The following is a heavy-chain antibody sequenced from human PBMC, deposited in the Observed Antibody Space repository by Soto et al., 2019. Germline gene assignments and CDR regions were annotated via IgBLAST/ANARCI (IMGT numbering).Heavy chain of an antibody. J-gene: IGHJ4*02. V-gene: IGHV4-38-2*02. CDR3: AREKVGTTFFDN. D-gene: IGHD1-1*01. CDR2: IYPSVSS. CDR1: GFAISRGYY. Sequence: SDTLSLTCNFSGFAISRGYYWSWVRQPPGKGLEWIGSIYPSVSSYHNPSLESRLTLSIDTSKNQFTLKLASVTAADTALYYCAREKVGTTFFDNWGQGTQVNVSS.